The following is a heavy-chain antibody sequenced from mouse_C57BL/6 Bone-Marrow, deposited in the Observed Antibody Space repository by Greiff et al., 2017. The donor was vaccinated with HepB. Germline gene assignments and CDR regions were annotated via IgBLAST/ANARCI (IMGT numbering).Heavy chain of an antibody. CDR3: ARETTVFDD. Sequence: KLVESGGGLVKPGGSLKLSCAASGFTFSSYAMSWVRQTPEKRLEWVATISDGGSYTYYPDNVKGRFTISRDNAKNNLYLQMSHLKSEDTAMYYCARETTVFDDWGQGTTLTVSS. J-gene: IGHJ2*01. V-gene: IGHV5-4*01. CDR2: ISDGGSYT. D-gene: IGHD1-1*01. CDR1: GFTFSSYA.